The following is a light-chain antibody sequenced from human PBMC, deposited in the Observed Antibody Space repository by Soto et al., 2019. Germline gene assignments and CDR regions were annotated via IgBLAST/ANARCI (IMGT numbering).Light chain of an antibody. J-gene: IGLJ1*01. CDR1: SSDVGGYNY. CDR3: SSYTSSSTYV. V-gene: IGLV2-14*01. Sequence: QSALTQPACVSGSPGRSITISCTGTSSDVGGYNYVSWYQQHPGKAPKLMIYEVSNRPSGVSNRFSGSKSGNTASLTISGLQAEDEADYYCSSYTSSSTYVFGTGTKVTVL. CDR2: EVS.